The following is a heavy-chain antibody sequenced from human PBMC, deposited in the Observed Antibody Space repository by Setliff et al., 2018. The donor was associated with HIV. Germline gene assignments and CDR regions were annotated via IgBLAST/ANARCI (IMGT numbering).Heavy chain of an antibody. Sequence: SVKVSCKASGGTFSSYAISWVRQSPGQGLEWMGRIIPLFGTTNYAEKFQGKVTITADKSTRTVYMELSSLRSEDTAVYYCARDAWVEFLEWTFYGLDVWGQGTTFTVSS. V-gene: IGHV1-69*06. CDR1: GGTFSSYA. CDR2: IIPLFGTT. J-gene: IGHJ6*02. CDR3: ARDAWVEFLEWTFYGLDV. D-gene: IGHD3-3*02.